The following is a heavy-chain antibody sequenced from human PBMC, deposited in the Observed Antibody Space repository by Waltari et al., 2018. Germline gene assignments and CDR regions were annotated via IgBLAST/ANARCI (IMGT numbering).Heavy chain of an antibody. CDR1: GGTFSSYA. J-gene: IGHJ5*02. D-gene: IGHD6-13*01. CDR2: IIPIFGTA. V-gene: IGHV1-69*12. Sequence: QVQLVQSGAEVKKPGSSVKVSCKASGGTFSSYAISWVRQAPGQGLDWMGGIIPIFGTANYAQKFQGRVTITADESTSTANMERSRLRSEDAAVYYWAGVDSSSPLRAHNWFDPWGQGTLVTVSS. CDR3: AGVDSSSPLRAHNWFDP.